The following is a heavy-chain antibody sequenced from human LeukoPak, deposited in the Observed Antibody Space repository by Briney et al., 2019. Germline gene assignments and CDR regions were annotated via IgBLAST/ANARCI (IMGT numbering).Heavy chain of an antibody. CDR1: GGTFSSIT. Sequence: GASVKVSCKASGGTFSSITITWGRHAPGQGLEWMGGVIPIFDTPTYAQKFQGRVTITADESTSPAYLELSSLSAEDTAVYYCARTLGYCSGDSCFGNNWFDRWGQGTLVTVSS. D-gene: IGHD2-15*01. J-gene: IGHJ5*02. CDR3: ARTLGYCSGDSCFGNNWFDR. V-gene: IGHV1-69*13. CDR2: VIPIFDTP.